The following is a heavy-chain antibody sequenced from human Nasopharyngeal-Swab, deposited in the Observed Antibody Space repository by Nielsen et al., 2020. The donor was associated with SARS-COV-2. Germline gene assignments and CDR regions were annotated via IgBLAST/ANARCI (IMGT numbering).Heavy chain of an antibody. V-gene: IGHV4-59*08. CDR3: ARHGETIAAAGAPFDY. D-gene: IGHD6-13*01. J-gene: IGHJ4*02. CDR1: GGSFSGYY. Sequence: SETLSLTCAVYGGSFSGYYWSWIRQPPGKGLEWIGYIYYSGSTNYNPSLKSRVTISVDTSKNQFSLKLSSVTAADTAVYYCARHGETIAAAGAPFDYWGQGTLVTVSS. CDR2: IYYSGST.